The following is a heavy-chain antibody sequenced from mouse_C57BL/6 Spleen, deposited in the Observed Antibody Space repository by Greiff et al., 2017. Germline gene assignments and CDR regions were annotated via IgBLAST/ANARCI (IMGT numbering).Heavy chain of an antibody. CDR2: ISSGSSTI. V-gene: IGHV5-17*01. CDR3: ARGYYGSSPYYAMDY. J-gene: IGHJ4*01. CDR1: GFTFSDYG. Sequence: EVQRVESGGGLVKPGGSLTLSCAASGFTFSDYGMHWVRQAPEKGLEWVAYISSGSSTIYYADTVKGRFTISRDNAKNTLFLQMTSLRSEDTAMYYCARGYYGSSPYYAMDYWGQGTSVTVSS. D-gene: IGHD1-1*01.